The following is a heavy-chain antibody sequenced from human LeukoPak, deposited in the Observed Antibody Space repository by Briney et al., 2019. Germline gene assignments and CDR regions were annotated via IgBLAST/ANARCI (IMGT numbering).Heavy chain of an antibody. CDR3: AKISPLDSGGKPWALDI. D-gene: IGHD4-23*01. Sequence: PGESLRLSCAASVVTFSSYAMSSVRQTPGAGLESVSGIDPSGGGTYYAAFVKGRFAISRDNSKNTLYLQMTSLRADDTAAYYCAKISPLDSGGKPWALDIWGQGTMVTVYS. CDR1: VVTFSSYA. CDR2: IDPSGGGT. J-gene: IGHJ3*02. V-gene: IGHV3-23*01.